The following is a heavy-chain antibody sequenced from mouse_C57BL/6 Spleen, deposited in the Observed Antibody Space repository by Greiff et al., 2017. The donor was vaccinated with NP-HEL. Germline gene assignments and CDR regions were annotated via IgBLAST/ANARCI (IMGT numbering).Heavy chain of an antibody. V-gene: IGHV1-20*01. CDR1: GYSFTGYF. Sequence: EVKVEESGPELVKPGDSVKISCKASGYSFTGYFMNWVMQSHGKSLEWIGRINPYNGDTFYNQKFKGKATLTVDKSSSTANMELRSLTSEDSAVYYCAKDGYFDYWGQGTTLTVSS. CDR2: INPYNGDT. CDR3: AKDGYFDY. D-gene: IGHD2-3*01. J-gene: IGHJ2*01.